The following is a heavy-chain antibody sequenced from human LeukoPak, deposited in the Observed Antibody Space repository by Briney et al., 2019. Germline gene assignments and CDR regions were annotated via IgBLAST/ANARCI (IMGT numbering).Heavy chain of an antibody. D-gene: IGHD5-18*01. CDR2: IYYTGAT. CDR3: ARAGYSYGTGYYFDY. Sequence: SETLSLTCTVSSGSIGSFYWSWIRLPPGKGLEWNGYIYYTGATYYNPSLKSRITISLDTSKNQFSLKLSSVTAADAAVYYCARAGYSYGTGYYFDYWGQGALVTVSS. J-gene: IGHJ4*02. CDR1: SGSIGSFY. V-gene: IGHV4-59*01.